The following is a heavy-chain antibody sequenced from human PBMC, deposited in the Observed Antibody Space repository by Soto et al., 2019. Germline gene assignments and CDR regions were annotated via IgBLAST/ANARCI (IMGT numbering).Heavy chain of an antibody. CDR2: ISYDGSNK. J-gene: IGHJ4*02. Sequence: GGSLRLSCAASGFTFSIYGMHWVRQAPGKGLEWVAVISYDGSNKYYVDSVKGRFTISRDNSKNTLYLQMNSLRAEDTAVYYCAKDSYSNYGYSDFWGQGTLVTVSS. V-gene: IGHV3-30*18. CDR1: GFTFSIYG. D-gene: IGHD4-4*01. CDR3: AKDSYSNYGYSDF.